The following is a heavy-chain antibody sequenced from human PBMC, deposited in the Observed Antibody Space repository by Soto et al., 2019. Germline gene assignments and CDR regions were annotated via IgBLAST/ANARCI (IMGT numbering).Heavy chain of an antibody. V-gene: IGHV1-69*12. CDR1: GGTFSTYA. J-gene: IGHJ4*02. D-gene: IGHD5-18*01. CDR2: IIPMFGTA. Sequence: QVQLVQSGAEVKKPESSVKVSCKAPGGTFSTYAISWVRQAPGQGLEWMGGIIPMFGTANYAQRFQDRVTITAEESTNPVCMQLSSLRSEDTAVYFCASGIQLWLRRINNGYSGWGQGTLVTVSS. CDR3: ASGIQLWLRRINNGYSG.